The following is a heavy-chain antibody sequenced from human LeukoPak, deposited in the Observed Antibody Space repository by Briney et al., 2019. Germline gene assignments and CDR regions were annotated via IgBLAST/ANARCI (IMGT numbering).Heavy chain of an antibody. V-gene: IGHV4-59*08. CDR1: GGSISSYY. J-gene: IGHJ2*01. CDR2: IYYSGST. Sequence: PSETLSLTFTVSGGSISSYYWSWIRQPPGKGLEWIGYIYYSGSTNYNPSLKSRVTISVDTSKNQFSLKLSSVTAADTAVYYCARLQTTTYYYDSSGYYLGWYFDLWGRGTLVTVSS. D-gene: IGHD3-22*01. CDR3: ARLQTTTYYYDSSGYYLGWYFDL.